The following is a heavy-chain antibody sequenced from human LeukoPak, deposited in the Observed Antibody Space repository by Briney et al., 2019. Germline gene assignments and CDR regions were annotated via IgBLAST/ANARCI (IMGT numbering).Heavy chain of an antibody. CDR3: AKASPSSYCGTTSCSVNFDY. V-gene: IGHV3-23*01. J-gene: IGHJ4*02. CDR1: GFTFRSYA. Sequence: GGSLRLSCAASGFTFRSYAMSWVRQAPGKGLEWVSSLSVSTYYADSVKGRFTISRDNSKNTLFLQMSSLRAEDTAVYYCAKASPSSYCGTTSCSVNFDYWGQGTLVTVSS. D-gene: IGHD2-2*01. CDR2: LSVST.